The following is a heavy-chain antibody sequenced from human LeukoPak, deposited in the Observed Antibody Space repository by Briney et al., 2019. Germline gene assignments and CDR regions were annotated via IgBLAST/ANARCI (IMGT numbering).Heavy chain of an antibody. D-gene: IGHD3-10*01. J-gene: IGHJ4*02. CDR1: GFTFSYYY. V-gene: IGHV3-11*01. CDR2: ITSSGSTI. Sequence: PGGSLRLSCAASGFTFSYYYMTWIRQAPGKGLEWVSYITSSGSTIHYADSVKGRFTISRDNAKDSLFLQMNSLRADDTAIYYCARVISGTYGLDYWGQGTLFTVSS. CDR3: ARVISGTYGLDY.